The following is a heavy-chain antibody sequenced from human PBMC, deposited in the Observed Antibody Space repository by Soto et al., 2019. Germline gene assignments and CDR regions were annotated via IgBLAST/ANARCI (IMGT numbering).Heavy chain of an antibody. CDR2: IYYTGST. CDR1: GGSISNYW. D-gene: IGHD1-1*01. J-gene: IGHJ5*02. CDR3: ARDRDWNDWFDP. V-gene: IGHV4-59*01. Sequence: QVQLQESGPGLVKVSETLSLTCTVSGGSISNYWWNWIRQSPGKGLEWMGNIYYTGSTKYTPSLQSRVTRSGDMSKSQFSLRLSTVTAADTAIYYCARDRDWNDWFDPWGQGILVTVSS.